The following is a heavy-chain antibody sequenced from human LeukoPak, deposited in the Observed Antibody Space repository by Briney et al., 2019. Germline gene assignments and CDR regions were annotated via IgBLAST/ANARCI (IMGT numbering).Heavy chain of an antibody. CDR2: IGSSSTSI. CDR3: VREHSEAFDI. J-gene: IGHJ3*02. D-gene: IGHD2-15*01. V-gene: IGHV3-21*01. CDR1: EFTFSSYS. Sequence: GGSLRLSCAASEFTFSSYSMNWVRRAPGKGLEWVSSIGSSSTSIYYAGSVKGRFTISRDNAKNSLYLQMNSLRAEDSAVYYCVREHSEAFDIWGQGTMVTVSS.